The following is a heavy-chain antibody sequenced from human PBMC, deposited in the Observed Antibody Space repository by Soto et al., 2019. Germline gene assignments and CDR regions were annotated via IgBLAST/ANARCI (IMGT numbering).Heavy chain of an antibody. CDR2: ISSTTNYI. V-gene: IGHV3-21*06. CDR3: ARESEDLTSNFDY. CDR1: GFTLNIYV. J-gene: IGHJ4*02. Sequence: PGGSLRLSCAASGFTLNIYVMRWVRQAPDKGLEWVSSISSTTNYIYYGDSMKGRFTISRDNAKNSLYLEMNSLRAEETAVYYCARESEDLTSNFDYWGEGSLVTVSS.